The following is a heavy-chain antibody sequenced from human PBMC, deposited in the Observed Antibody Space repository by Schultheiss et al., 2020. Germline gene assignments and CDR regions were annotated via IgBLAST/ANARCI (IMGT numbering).Heavy chain of an antibody. D-gene: IGHD3-16*01. CDR2: IYYSGST. Sequence: SETLSLTCTVSDDSISNYYWSWIRQPPGKGLEWIGYIYYSGSTNYNPSLKSRVTISVDTSKNQFSLKLTSVTAADTALYYCARHGGSWGQGTLVTVSS. CDR1: DDSISNYY. V-gene: IGHV4-59*08. J-gene: IGHJ4*02. CDR3: ARHGGS.